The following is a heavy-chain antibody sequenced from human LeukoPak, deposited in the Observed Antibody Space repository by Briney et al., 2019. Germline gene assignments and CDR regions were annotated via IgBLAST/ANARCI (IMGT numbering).Heavy chain of an antibody. CDR3: ARRSRYFDWPGGYYYYMDV. D-gene: IGHD3-9*01. CDR2: ISSNGSTI. J-gene: IGHJ6*03. CDR1: GFTFSDYY. V-gene: IGHV3-11*01. Sequence: GGSLRLSCAASGFTFSDYYMSWIRQAPGKGLEGVSYISSNGSTIYYADSVKGRFTISRDNAKNSLYLQMNSLRAEDTAVYYCARRSRYFDWPGGYYYYMDVWGKGTTVTVSS.